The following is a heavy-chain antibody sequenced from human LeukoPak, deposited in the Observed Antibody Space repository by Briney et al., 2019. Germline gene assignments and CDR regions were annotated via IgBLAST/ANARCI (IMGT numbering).Heavy chain of an antibody. J-gene: IGHJ4*02. D-gene: IGHD3-9*01. Sequence: ASQTLSPTCTVSGGSVSSGDYYWSWIRQPPGKGLEWIGYMYYSGSTNYNPSLKSRVTISIDRPKNQFSLKLSSVTAADTAVYYCAREGRDDFGTGYKSLFDYWGQGTLVAVSS. V-gene: IGHV4-30-4*08. CDR1: GGSVSSGDYY. CDR3: AREGRDDFGTGYKSLFDY. CDR2: MYYSGST.